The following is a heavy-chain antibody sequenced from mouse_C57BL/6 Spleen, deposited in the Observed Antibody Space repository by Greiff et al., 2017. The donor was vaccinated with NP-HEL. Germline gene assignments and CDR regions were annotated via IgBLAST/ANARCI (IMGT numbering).Heavy chain of an antibody. D-gene: IGHD1-1*01. CDR3: ARAKDYYGSSYDWYFDV. J-gene: IGHJ1*03. V-gene: IGHV1-64*01. CDR2: IHPNSGST. CDR1: GYTFTSYW. Sequence: QVQLQQPGAELVKPGASVKLSCKASGYTFTSYWMHWVKQRPGQGLEWIGMIHPNSGSTNYNEKFKSKATLTVDKSSSTAYMQLSSLTAEDSAVYYCARAKDYYGSSYDWYFDVWGTGTTVTVSS.